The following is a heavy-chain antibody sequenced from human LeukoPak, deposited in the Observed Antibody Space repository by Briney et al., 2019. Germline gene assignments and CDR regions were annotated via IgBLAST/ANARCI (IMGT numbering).Heavy chain of an antibody. D-gene: IGHD4-11*01. CDR3: TRHNYTSSDSFDY. Sequence: GGPLRLSCAASGITVSSSYMSWVRQAPGKGLEWVAVIWYDGSKKYYTDSVKARFSISRDNSKNTVYLQMNSLRAEDTAVYYCTRHNYTSSDSFDYWGQGALVTVSS. V-gene: IGHV3-33*08. J-gene: IGHJ4*02. CDR1: GITVSSSY. CDR2: IWYDGSKK.